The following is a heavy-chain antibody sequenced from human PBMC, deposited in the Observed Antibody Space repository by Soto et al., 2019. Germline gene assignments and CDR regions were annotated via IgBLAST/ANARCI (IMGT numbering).Heavy chain of an antibody. V-gene: IGHV4-38-2*02. CDR2: MYQSGAT. CDR1: GFSISSGYY. D-gene: IGHD1-26*01. Sequence: SETLSLTCTVSGFSISSGYYWGWVRQPPGKGLEWIGSMYQSGATYYNPSLKSRVTISINTSKNQFSLKLTSVTAADTAVYYCARDWYRDGYKGGYFDYWGQGTLVTVSS. CDR3: ARDWYRDGYKGGYFDY. J-gene: IGHJ4*02.